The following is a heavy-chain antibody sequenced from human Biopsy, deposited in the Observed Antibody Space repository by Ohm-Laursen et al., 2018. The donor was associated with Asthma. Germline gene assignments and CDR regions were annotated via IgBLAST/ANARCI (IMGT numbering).Heavy chain of an antibody. CDR2: ISRNSGSI. J-gene: IGHJ4*02. V-gene: IGHV3-9*01. CDR1: GFTLHDYA. D-gene: IGHD1-26*01. Sequence: SLRLSCAASGFTLHDYAMHRVRQAPGKGLEWVSGISRNSGSIGYADSVKGRFTISRDNAKNSLYLQINSLRAEDTALYYCAKGEWGLREASFDYWCQGTLVTVSS. CDR3: AKGEWGLREASFDY.